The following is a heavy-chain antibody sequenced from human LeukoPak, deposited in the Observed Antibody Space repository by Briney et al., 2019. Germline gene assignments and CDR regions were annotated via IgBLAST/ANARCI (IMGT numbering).Heavy chain of an antibody. CDR1: GFTFSSYG. V-gene: IGHV3-48*01. J-gene: IGHJ5*02. CDR2: ITSRSTTI. D-gene: IGHD3-10*01. Sequence: PGGSLRLSCAASGFTFSSYGMHWVRQAPGKGLEWISYITSRSTTIYYADSVKGRFTISRDNAKNSLYLQMNSLRAEDKAVYYCARDGVGRPFDHWGQGTLVTVSS. CDR3: ARDGVGRPFDH.